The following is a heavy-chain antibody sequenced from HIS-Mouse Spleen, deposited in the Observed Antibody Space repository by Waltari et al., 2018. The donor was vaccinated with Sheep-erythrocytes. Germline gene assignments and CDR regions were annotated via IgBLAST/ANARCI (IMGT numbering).Heavy chain of an antibody. CDR2: ISSSSSYI. Sequence: EVQLVECGGGMVKHGGSLRLSCAAVGFTFSSYSMNWVRQGPGKGLEWVSSISSSSSYIYYADSVKGRFTISRDNAKNSLYLQMNSLRAEDTAVYYCARVASGATFDYWGQGTLVTVSS. J-gene: IGHJ4*02. CDR3: ARVASGATFDY. V-gene: IGHV3-21*01. CDR1: GFTFSSYS. D-gene: IGHD1-26*01.